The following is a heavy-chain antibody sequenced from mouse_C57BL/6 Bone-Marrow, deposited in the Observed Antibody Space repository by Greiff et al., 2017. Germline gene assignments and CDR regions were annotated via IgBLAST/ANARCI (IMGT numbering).Heavy chain of an antibody. CDR2: IDPSDSYT. J-gene: IGHJ4*01. V-gene: IGHV1-69*01. D-gene: IGHD1-1*01. CDR1: GYTFTSYW. CDR3: ARDYYGSSPYYAMDY. Sequence: QVQLQQPGAELVMPGASVKLSCKASGYTFTSYWMHWVKQRPGQGLGWIGEIDPSDSYTNYNQKFKGKSTLTVDKSSSTAYMQLSSLTSEDSAVYYCARDYYGSSPYYAMDYWGQGTSVTVSS.